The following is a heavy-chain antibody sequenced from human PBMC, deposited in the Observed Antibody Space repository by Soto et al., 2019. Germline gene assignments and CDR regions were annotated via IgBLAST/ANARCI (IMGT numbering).Heavy chain of an antibody. D-gene: IGHD4-4*01. CDR3: ARKHSLDYIRWGLDP. CDR1: GYPFSDNQ. J-gene: IGHJ5*02. CDR2: INPKSDDT. Sequence: ASVKVSCKASGYPFSDNQIHWLRRAPGQGLEWMGRINPKSDDTNYAQKFQGRVTMTRDTSIDTAYLELTGLTSDDTATYYCARKHSLDYIRWGLDPWGQGTLVTVPQ. V-gene: IGHV1-2*02.